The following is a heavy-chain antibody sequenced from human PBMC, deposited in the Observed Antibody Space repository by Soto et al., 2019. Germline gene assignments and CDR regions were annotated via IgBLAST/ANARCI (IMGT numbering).Heavy chain of an antibody. V-gene: IGHV3-9*01. D-gene: IGHD7-27*01. CDR1: GPTIDDYA. CDR3: ARESSWAPDY. J-gene: IGHJ4*02. CDR2: IFWRGGGT. Sequence: GGSLRLSCAVSGPTIDDYAMHWVRQVPGKGLEWVSGIFWRGGGTGYADSVKGRFTISRDRAKNSLSLQMNSLTIEDTAVYYCARESSWAPDYWGQGTLVTVSS.